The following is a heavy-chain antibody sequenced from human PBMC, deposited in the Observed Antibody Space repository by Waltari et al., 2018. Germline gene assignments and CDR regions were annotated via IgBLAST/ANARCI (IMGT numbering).Heavy chain of an antibody. CDR1: NGSINNFY. CDR3: ARGGLRYYDSGSQPYNWFGP. CDR2: AYFSGTT. Sequence: QVQLQESGPGLVKPSETLSLTCTVSNGSINNFYWSWIRQPPWKGLEWIGYAYFSGTTTYHPALKSRVTISVDTSKHQFSLKLTSVTAADTATYYCARGGLRYYDSGSQPYNWFGPWGQGIMVSVSS. D-gene: IGHD3-10*01. V-gene: IGHV4-59*01. J-gene: IGHJ5*02.